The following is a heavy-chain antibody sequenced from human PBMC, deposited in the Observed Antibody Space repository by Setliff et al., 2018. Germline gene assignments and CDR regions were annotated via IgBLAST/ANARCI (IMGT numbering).Heavy chain of an antibody. CDR2: ILSSGGT. V-gene: IGHV4-61*09. CDR1: GASISSGSNY. J-gene: IGHJ5*02. Sequence: SETLSLTCSVSGASISSGSNYWSWIRQPAGKGVEWIGHILSSGGTNYNPSLKNRVSISLDTSKNQFSLNLNSVTAADTAVYFCARDTPHDPVSSNWYRNLFDPWGQGILVTVSS. D-gene: IGHD6-13*01. CDR3: ARDTPHDPVSSNWYRNLFDP.